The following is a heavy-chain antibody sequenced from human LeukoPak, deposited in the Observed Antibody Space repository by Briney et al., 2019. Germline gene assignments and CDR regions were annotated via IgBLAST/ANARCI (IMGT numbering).Heavy chain of an antibody. CDR2: IYSDGST. D-gene: IGHD6-19*01. CDR1: RFTVSSNY. J-gene: IGHJ4*02. CDR3: ARALAVAGPTDY. V-gene: IGHV3-53*01. Sequence: GGSLRLSCAASRFTVSSNYMSWVRQAPGKGLEWVSEIYSDGSTYYAASVKGRFSISRDNSKNTVYLQMSSLRAEDTAIYYCARALAVAGPTDYWGQGTLVTVSS.